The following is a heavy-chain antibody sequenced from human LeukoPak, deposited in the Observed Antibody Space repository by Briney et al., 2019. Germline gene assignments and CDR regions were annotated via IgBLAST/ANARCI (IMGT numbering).Heavy chain of an antibody. CDR2: ISAYNGNT. Sequence: GASVKVSCKASGYTFTSYAMNWVRQAPGQGLEWMGWISAYNGNTNYAQKLQGRVTMTTDTSTSTAYMELRSLRSDDTAVYYCAVDDYVWGSYHKDAFDIWGQGTMVTVSS. J-gene: IGHJ3*02. D-gene: IGHD3-16*02. CDR1: GYTFTSYA. CDR3: AVDDYVWGSYHKDAFDI. V-gene: IGHV1-18*01.